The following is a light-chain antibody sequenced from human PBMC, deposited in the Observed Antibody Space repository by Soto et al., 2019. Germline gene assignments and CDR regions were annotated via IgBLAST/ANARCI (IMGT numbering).Light chain of an antibody. CDR2: GAS. CDR1: QSVSNY. CDR3: QQYNNWPQT. V-gene: IGKV3-15*01. Sequence: DIVVTQSPATLSFSPGERVTLSCRASQSVSNYLAWYQQKPGQAPRLLIYGASSRATGIPARFSGSGSGTDFTLTISGLQSEDFAVYYCQQYNNWPQTFGQGTKVDIK. J-gene: IGKJ1*01.